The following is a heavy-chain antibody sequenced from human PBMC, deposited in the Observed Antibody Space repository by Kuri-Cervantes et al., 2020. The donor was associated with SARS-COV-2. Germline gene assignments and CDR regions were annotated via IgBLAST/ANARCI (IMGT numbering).Heavy chain of an antibody. Sequence: GESLKISCAASGFIFSNYWMTWVRQAPGKGLEWVSSISSSSSYIYYADSVKGRFTISRDNAKNSLYLQMNSLRAEDTAVYYCARVAGDPYYFDYWGQGTLVTVSS. D-gene: IGHD7-27*01. J-gene: IGHJ4*02. V-gene: IGHV3-21*01. CDR3: ARVAGDPYYFDY. CDR1: GFIFSNYW. CDR2: ISSSSSYI.